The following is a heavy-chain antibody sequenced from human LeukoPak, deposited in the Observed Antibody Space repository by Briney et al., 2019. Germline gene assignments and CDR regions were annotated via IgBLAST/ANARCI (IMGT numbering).Heavy chain of an antibody. V-gene: IGHV3-7*01. CDR3: ARELNYYDSSGYADY. CDR2: IKQDGSEK. CDR1: GFTFTSYA. D-gene: IGHD3-22*01. Sequence: GGSLRLSCASSGFTFTSYAVSWVRQAPGKGLEWVANIKQDGSEKYYVDSVKGRFTISRGNAKNSLYLQMNSLRAEDTAVYYCARELNYYDSSGYADYWGQGTLVTVSS. J-gene: IGHJ4*02.